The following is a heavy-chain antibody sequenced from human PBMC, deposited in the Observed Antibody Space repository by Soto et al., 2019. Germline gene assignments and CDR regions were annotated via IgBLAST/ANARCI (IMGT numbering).Heavy chain of an antibody. J-gene: IGHJ4*02. CDR2: IYYSGST. CDR1: GGSISSYY. V-gene: IGHV4-59*01. Sequence: TSETLSLTCTVSGGSISSYYWSWIRQPPGKGLEWIGYIYYSGSTNYNPSLKSRVTISVDTSKNQFSLKLSSVTAADTAVYYCARVTAAQQLVFDYWGQGTLVTVSS. D-gene: IGHD6-13*01. CDR3: ARVTAAQQLVFDY.